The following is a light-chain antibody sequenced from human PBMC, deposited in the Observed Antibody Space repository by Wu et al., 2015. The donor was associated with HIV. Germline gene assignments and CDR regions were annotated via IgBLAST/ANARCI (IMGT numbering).Light chain of an antibody. Sequence: DIQMTQSPSSLSASVGDRVTITCRASQSISSYLNWYQQKPGKAPKLLIYLASSLQGGVPSRFSGSGSGTDFTLTISSLQSEDFTTYYCQQSYSTPWTFGQGTKVEIK. CDR1: QSISSY. V-gene: IGKV1-39*01. CDR3: QQSYSTPWT. CDR2: LAS. J-gene: IGKJ1*01.